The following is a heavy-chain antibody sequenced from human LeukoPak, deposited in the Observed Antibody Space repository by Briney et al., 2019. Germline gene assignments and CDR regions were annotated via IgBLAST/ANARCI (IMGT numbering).Heavy chain of an antibody. CDR3: ARDVYYYDSSHSRAFDI. CDR2: IYHSGST. D-gene: IGHD3-22*01. V-gene: IGHV4-59*01. J-gene: IGHJ3*02. Sequence: SETLSLTCTVSGGSSSSYYWSWIRQPPGKGLEWIGYIYHSGSTNYNPSLKSRVTISVDRSKNHLSLKLSSVTAADTAVYYCARDVYYYDSSHSRAFDIWGQGTMVTVSS. CDR1: GGSSSSYY.